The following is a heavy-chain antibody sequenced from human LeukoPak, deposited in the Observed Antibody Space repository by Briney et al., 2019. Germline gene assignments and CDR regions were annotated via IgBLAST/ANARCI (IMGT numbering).Heavy chain of an antibody. V-gene: IGHV3-23*01. Sequence: PGGSLRLSCAASGFTFSNYAMTWVRQAPGKGLEWVSGISGSGGSTYYADSVKGRFTISRDNSKNTLYLQMNSLRAEDTAVYYCAKDQYSSGNWFDPWGQGTLVTVSS. J-gene: IGHJ5*02. D-gene: IGHD6-25*01. CDR1: GFTFSNYA. CDR2: ISGSGGST. CDR3: AKDQYSSGNWFDP.